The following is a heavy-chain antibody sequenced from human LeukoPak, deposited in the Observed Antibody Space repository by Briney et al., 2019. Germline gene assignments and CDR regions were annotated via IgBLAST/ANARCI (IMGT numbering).Heavy chain of an antibody. CDR2: MNPNSGNT. CDR3: ARGESVTTVSYYYYMDV. V-gene: IGHV1-8*03. D-gene: IGHD4-17*01. J-gene: IGHJ6*03. CDR1: GYTFTSYD. Sequence: ASVKVSCKASGYTFTSYDINWVRQATRQGLEWMGWMNPNSGNTGYAQKFQGRVTITRNTSISTAYMELSSLRSEDTAVYYCARGESVTTVSYYYYMDVWGKGTTVTVSS.